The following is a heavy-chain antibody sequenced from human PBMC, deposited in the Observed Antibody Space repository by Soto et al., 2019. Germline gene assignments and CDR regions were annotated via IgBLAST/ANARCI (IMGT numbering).Heavy chain of an antibody. CDR2: IYYSGTT. CDR3: ARESYYGSGATVVGY. D-gene: IGHD3-10*01. CDR1: GGSISNFY. V-gene: IGHV4-59*01. Sequence: QVQLQESGPGLVKPSETLSLTCTVSGGSISNFYWSWIRQPPGKGLEWIGYIYYSGTTSYNPSLNKRVTITVDTSKNQFSLKLNSVTAADPAVYYCARESYYGSGATVVGYWGLGTLVTVSS. J-gene: IGHJ4*02.